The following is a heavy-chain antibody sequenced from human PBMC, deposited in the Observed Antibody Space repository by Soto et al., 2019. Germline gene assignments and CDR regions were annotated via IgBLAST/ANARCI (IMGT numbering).Heavy chain of an antibody. CDR1: GFTFSNAW. J-gene: IGHJ4*02. V-gene: IGHV3-15*01. CDR3: TTEVAAAPTSYYFDY. CDR2: IKSKTDGGTT. D-gene: IGHD6-13*01. Sequence: EVQLVESGGGLVKPGGSLRLSCAASGFTFSNAWMSWVCRAPGKGLEWVGRIKSKTDGGTTDYAAPVKGRFTISRDDSKNTLYLQMNSLKTEDTAVYYCTTEVAAAPTSYYFDYWGQGTLVTVSS.